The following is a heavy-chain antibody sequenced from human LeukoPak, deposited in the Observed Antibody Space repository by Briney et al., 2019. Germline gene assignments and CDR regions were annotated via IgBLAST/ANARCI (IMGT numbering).Heavy chain of an antibody. CDR1: GGSFSGYY. CDR2: INHSGST. CDR3: ALSLWFGELSHAFDI. J-gene: IGHJ3*02. V-gene: IGHV4-34*01. D-gene: IGHD3-10*01. Sequence: SETLSLTCAVYGGSFSGYYWSWIRQPPGKGLEWIGEINHSGSTNYNPSLKSRVTISVDKSKNQFSLKLSSVTAADTAVYYCALSLWFGELSHAFDIWGQGTMVTVSS.